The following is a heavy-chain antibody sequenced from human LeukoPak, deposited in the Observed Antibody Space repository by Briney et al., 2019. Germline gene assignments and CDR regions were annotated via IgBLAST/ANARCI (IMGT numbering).Heavy chain of an antibody. CDR1: GDSVSSSY. J-gene: IGHJ5*02. Sequence: LETLSLTCTVSGDSVSSSYWSWIRQPPGKTLEWIGYIYYTGTTNYNPSLKSRVTMSIDTSKNQFSLNLNSVTAADTAVYYCARGFYDSSGYSNCFDPWGQGTLVTVSS. V-gene: IGHV4-59*02. CDR2: IYYTGTT. CDR3: ARGFYDSSGYSNCFDP. D-gene: IGHD3-22*01.